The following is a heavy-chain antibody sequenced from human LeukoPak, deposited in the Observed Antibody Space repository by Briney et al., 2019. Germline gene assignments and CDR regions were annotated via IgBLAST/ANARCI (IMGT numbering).Heavy chain of an antibody. CDR1: GYTFTSYD. CDR3: ARDGGSCFYYYYGMDV. J-gene: IGHJ6*02. V-gene: IGHV1-8*01. CDR2: MNPNSGNT. Sequence: ASVKVSCKASGYTFTSYDINWVRQATGQGLEWMGWMNPNSGNTGYAQKFQGRVTMTRNTSISTAYMELSSLRSEDTAVYYCARDGGSCFYYYYGMDVWGQGTTVTVSS. D-gene: IGHD2-15*01.